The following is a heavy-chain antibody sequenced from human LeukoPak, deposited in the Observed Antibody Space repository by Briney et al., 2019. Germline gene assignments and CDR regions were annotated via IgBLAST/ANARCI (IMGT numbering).Heavy chain of an antibody. J-gene: IGHJ6*02. CDR2: ISGGGDRT. V-gene: IGHV3-23*01. D-gene: IGHD2-2*01. Sequence: GGSLRLSCAASGFTFSTYAMSWVRRAPGKGLEWVSAISGGGDRTFDADSVEGRFTVSRDNPKNTLYLKMNSMRPEDTAEYYCARYCVTTNCDVSSHYGMDVWGQGTTVTVSS. CDR3: ARYCVTTNCDVSSHYGMDV. CDR1: GFTFSTYA.